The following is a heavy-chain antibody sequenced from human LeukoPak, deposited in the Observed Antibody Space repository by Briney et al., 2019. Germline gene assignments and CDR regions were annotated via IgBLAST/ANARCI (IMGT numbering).Heavy chain of an antibody. CDR3: ARGRYYYDSSGYYYRGAHDY. CDR2: IYYSGST. J-gene: IGHJ4*02. D-gene: IGHD3-22*01. Sequence: SETLSLTCTVSGGSIISGSYYWGWLRQPPGKTLEWIASIYYSGSTDYNPSLKSRVTISVDTSKNQFSLKLSSVTAADTAVYYCARGRYYYDSSGYYYRGAHDYWGQGTLVTVSS. V-gene: IGHV4-39*01. CDR1: GGSIISGSYY.